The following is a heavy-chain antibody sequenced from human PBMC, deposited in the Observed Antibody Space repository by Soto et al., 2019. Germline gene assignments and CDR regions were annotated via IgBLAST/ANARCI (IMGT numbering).Heavy chain of an antibody. CDR1: GYTFAGYY. CDR3: ARARYYYDSSGYYYDLYYFDY. Sequence: ASVKVSCKASGYTFAGYYMHWVRQAPGQGLEWMGWINPNSGGTNYAQKFQGWVTMTRDTSISTAYMELSRLRSDDTAVYYCARARYYYDSSGYYYDLYYFDYWGQGTLVTVSS. V-gene: IGHV1-2*04. D-gene: IGHD3-22*01. CDR2: INPNSGGT. J-gene: IGHJ4*02.